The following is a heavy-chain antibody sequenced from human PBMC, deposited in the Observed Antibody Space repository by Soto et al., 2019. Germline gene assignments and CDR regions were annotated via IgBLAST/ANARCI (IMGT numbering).Heavy chain of an antibody. J-gene: IGHJ4*02. V-gene: IGHV3-73*02. CDR3: TTERDY. CDR2: IRSRPHNYAT. Sequence: EVQLVESGGGLVQIGGSLKLSCATSGLNFSGSAIHWARQASGKGLEWVSRIRSRPHNYATTYAVSVEGRFTISRDDSKNTVYLQMNGLRTEDTAVYYCTTERDYWGRGTLVTVSS. CDR1: GLNFSGSA.